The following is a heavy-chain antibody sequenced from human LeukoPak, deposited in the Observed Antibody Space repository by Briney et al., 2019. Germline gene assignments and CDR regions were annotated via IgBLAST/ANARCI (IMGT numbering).Heavy chain of an antibody. J-gene: IGHJ4*02. Sequence: PGGSLRLSCAASGFTFSESWMSWVRQAPGKGLEWVANIKQDGSEKYYVDSVKGRFTISRDNAKNSLYLQMNSLRAEDTAMYYCARDSAGNDYWGQGTLVTVSS. CDR1: GFTFSESW. CDR3: ARDSAGNDY. CDR2: IKQDGSEK. V-gene: IGHV3-7*01. D-gene: IGHD6-13*01.